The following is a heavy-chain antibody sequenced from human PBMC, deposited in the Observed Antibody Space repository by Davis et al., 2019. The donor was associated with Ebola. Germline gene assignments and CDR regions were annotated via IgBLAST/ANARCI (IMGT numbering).Heavy chain of an antibody. Sequence: AASVKVSCKASGYTFTSYDINWVRQATGQGLEWMGWMNPNSGNTGFAQKFQGRVTMTRNISITTAYLELSSLGSEDTAVYYCARRVGARSGFGYWGQGTLVTVSS. J-gene: IGHJ4*02. CDR2: MNPNSGNT. V-gene: IGHV1-8*01. CDR3: ARRVGARSGFGY. D-gene: IGHD1-26*01. CDR1: GYTFTSYD.